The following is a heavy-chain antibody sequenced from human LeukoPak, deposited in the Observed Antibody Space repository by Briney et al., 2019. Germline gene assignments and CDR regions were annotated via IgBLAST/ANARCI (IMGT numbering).Heavy chain of an antibody. D-gene: IGHD3-10*01. CDR2: ISSSSSYI. CDR3: ARDNEGSGSYNV. Sequence: GGSLRLSCAASGFTFSSYSMNWVRQAPGKGLEWVSSISSSSSYIYYADSVKGRFTISRDNAKNSLYLQMNSLRAEDTAVYYCARDNEGSGSYNVWGKGTTVTVSS. V-gene: IGHV3-21*01. CDR1: GFTFSSYS. J-gene: IGHJ6*04.